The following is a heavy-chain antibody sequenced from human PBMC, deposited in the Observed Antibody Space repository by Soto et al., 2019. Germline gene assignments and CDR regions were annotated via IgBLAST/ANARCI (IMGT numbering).Heavy chain of an antibody. CDR1: GGSISSYY. V-gene: IGHV4-4*07. Sequence: QVQLQESGPGLVKPSETLSLTCTVSGGSISSYYWSWIRQPAGKGLEWIGRIYTSGSTNYNPSLKSRVTMSVDTSTNQFSLKLSSVTAADTAVYYCARAYPDYYCSGGSCYGNWFHPWCQGTLVTVS. J-gene: IGHJ5*02. CDR2: IYTSGST. D-gene: IGHD2-15*01. CDR3: ARAYPDYYCSGGSCYGNWFHP.